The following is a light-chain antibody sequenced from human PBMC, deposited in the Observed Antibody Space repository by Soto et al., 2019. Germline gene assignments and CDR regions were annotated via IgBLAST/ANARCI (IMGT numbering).Light chain of an antibody. CDR2: GAS. V-gene: IGKV3-20*01. J-gene: IGKJ4*01. CDR3: QYYGGSPPVA. CDR1: QSVSSSY. Sequence: EIVFAQSPVTLSLSPGERATLSCRASQSVSSSYLAWYQQKPGQAPRLLIYGASSRATGIPDRFSGGGSGTDFILTINRLEAEDFAVYYCQYYGGSPPVAFGGGTKVDIK.